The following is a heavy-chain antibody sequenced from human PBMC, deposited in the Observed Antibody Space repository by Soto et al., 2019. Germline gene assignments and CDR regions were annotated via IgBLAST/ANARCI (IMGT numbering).Heavy chain of an antibody. Sequence: TLSLTCAITGYSVSSNSAGWSWVRQSPSRGLEWLGRTYYRSKWYYEYAVSVRGRITINPDTSKNQYSLQLNSVTPEDTAVYFCARGEQYSGRIFDYWGQGTLVTVS. CDR3: ARGEQYSGRIFDY. CDR1: GYSVSSNSAG. J-gene: IGHJ4*01. CDR2: TYYRSKWYY. V-gene: IGHV6-1*01. D-gene: IGHD1-26*01.